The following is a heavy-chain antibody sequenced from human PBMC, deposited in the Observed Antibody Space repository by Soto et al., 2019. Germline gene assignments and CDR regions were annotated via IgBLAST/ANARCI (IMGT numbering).Heavy chain of an antibody. Sequence: SETLSLTCTVSGGSISSYYWSWIRQPPGKELEWIGNIYYTGSTNYNPSLKSRVTISVDTSENQFSLKLSSVTAADTAVYYCAREPRSGSYYGSYYYYGMDVWGQGTTVTVSS. V-gene: IGHV4-59*01. CDR3: AREPRSGSYYGSYYYYGMDV. J-gene: IGHJ6*02. D-gene: IGHD3-10*01. CDR1: GGSISSYY. CDR2: IYYTGST.